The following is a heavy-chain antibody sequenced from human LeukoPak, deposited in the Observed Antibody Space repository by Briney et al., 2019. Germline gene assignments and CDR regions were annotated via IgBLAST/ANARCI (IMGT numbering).Heavy chain of an antibody. D-gene: IGHD3-22*01. CDR3: ARGGYYYDSSGYDHFDY. V-gene: IGHV1-46*01. CDR1: GYTFTSYY. CDR2: INPSGGST. Sequence: GASVKVSCKASGYTFTSYYMHWVRQAPGQGLEWMGIINPSGGSTSYAQKFQGRVTMTRDMSTSTVYMEPSSLRSEDTAVYYCARGGYYYDSSGYDHFDYWGQGTLVTVSS. J-gene: IGHJ4*02.